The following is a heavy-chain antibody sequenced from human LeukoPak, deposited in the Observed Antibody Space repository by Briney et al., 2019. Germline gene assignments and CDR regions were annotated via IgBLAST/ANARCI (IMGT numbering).Heavy chain of an antibody. Sequence: GSLRLSCAASGFTFSSYAMSWVRQAPGKGLEWVSAISGSGGSTYYADSVKGRFTISRDNSKNTLYLQMNSLRAEDTAVYYCAKGERITMVRGVISHYFDYWGQGTLVTVSS. CDR3: AKGERITMVRGVISHYFDY. V-gene: IGHV3-23*01. J-gene: IGHJ4*02. CDR1: GFTFSSYA. D-gene: IGHD3-10*01. CDR2: ISGSGGST.